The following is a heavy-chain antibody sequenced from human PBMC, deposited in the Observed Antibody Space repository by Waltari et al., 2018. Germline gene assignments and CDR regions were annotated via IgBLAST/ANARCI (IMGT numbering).Heavy chain of an antibody. V-gene: IGHV1-69*14. D-gene: IGHD6-19*01. CDR2: IIPIFGPA. Sequence: QVQLVQSGAEVKKPGSSVKVSCKASGGTFSSYAISWGRQAPGQGLEWMGGIIPIFGPANYAQKFQVRVPITADKSTSTDYMELSSLRSEDTAVYYCARDVAGQGYFAYWGQGTLVTVSS. J-gene: IGHJ4*02. CDR3: ARDVAGQGYFAY. CDR1: GGTFSSYA.